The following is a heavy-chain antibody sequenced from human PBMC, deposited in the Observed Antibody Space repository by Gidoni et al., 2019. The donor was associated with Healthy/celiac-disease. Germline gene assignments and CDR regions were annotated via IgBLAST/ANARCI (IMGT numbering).Heavy chain of an antibody. Sequence: QLQLQESGPGLVKPSETLSLTCTVSGGSISSSSYYWGWIRQPPGKGLEWIGSIYYSGSTYYNPSLKSRVTISVDTSKNQFSLKLSSVTAADTAVYYCARRPTVTKNWFDPWGQGTLVTVSS. CDR3: ARRPTVTKNWFDP. CDR2: IYYSGST. V-gene: IGHV4-39*01. CDR1: GGSISSSSYY. D-gene: IGHD4-17*01. J-gene: IGHJ5*02.